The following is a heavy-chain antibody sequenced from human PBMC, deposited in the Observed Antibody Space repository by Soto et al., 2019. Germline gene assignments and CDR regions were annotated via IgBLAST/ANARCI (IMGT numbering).Heavy chain of an antibody. CDR1: GFTFSTYS. D-gene: IGHD3-22*01. V-gene: IGHV3-48*01. CDR3: ASDRAVSTNWYFDL. J-gene: IGHJ2*01. Sequence: PGGSLRLSCAGSGFTFSTYSMNWVRQAPGKGLEWVSYISGSTSNIYYADSVKGRFTISRDNAKNSLYLQMNNLRAEDTAVYYCASDRAVSTNWYFDLWGRGTLVTVSS. CDR2: ISGSTSNI.